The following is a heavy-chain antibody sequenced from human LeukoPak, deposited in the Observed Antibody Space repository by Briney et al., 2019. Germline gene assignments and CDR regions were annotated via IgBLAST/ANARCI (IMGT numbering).Heavy chain of an antibody. Sequence: GGSLRLSCVASGITADTYWMSWVRQAPGKGLEWVANMKQDGSDKYYVDSVKGRFTISRDNAKNSLYLQMNSLRAEDTAVYYCAKDGGYSSSWLYYYYYYMDVWGKGTTVTISS. V-gene: IGHV3-7*01. CDR1: GITADTYW. J-gene: IGHJ6*03. CDR2: MKQDGSDK. D-gene: IGHD6-13*01. CDR3: AKDGGYSSSWLYYYYYYMDV.